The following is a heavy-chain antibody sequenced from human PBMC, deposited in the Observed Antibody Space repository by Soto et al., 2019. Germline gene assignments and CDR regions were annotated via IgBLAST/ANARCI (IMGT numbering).Heavy chain of an antibody. D-gene: IGHD2-8*01. V-gene: IGHV1-18*01. CDR1: GYTFTSYG. CDR2: ISAYNGNT. Sequence: ASVKVSCKASGYTFTSYGISWVRQAPGQGLERMGWISAYNGNTNYAQKLQCRVTVTTDTSTSTAYMELRSLRSDDTAVYYCARTSRRVVDIVLMVYAYNWFDPWGQGTLVTVSS. CDR3: ARTSRRVVDIVLMVYAYNWFDP. J-gene: IGHJ5*02.